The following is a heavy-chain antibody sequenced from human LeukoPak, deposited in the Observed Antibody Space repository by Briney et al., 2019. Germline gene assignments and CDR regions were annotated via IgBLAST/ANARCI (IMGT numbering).Heavy chain of an antibody. V-gene: IGHV1-69*04. CDR1: GGTFSSYA. D-gene: IGHD3-22*01. CDR2: IIPILGIA. CDR3: ARGYDTSLSQGAGGDY. J-gene: IGHJ4*02. Sequence: SVKVSCKASGGTFSSYAISWVRQAPGQGLEWMGRIIPILGIANYAQKFQGRVTITADKSTSTAYMELSSLRSEDTAVYYCARGYDTSLSQGAGGDYWGQGTLVTVSS.